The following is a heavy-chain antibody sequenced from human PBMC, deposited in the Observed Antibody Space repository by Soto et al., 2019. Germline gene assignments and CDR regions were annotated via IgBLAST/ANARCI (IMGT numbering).Heavy chain of an antibody. D-gene: IGHD2-15*01. CDR1: GGSFSGYY. J-gene: IGHJ4*02. V-gene: IGHV4-34*01. CDR2: INHSGST. Sequence: QVQLQQWGAGLLKPSETLSLTCAVYGGSFSGYYWSWIRQPPGKGLEWIGEINHSGSTNYNPALKSRVTKAVDTPKNQFSLKLSSVTAADTAVYYCATRLAYCSGCSCYDTSFDYWGQGTLVTVPS. CDR3: ATRLAYCSGCSCYDTSFDY.